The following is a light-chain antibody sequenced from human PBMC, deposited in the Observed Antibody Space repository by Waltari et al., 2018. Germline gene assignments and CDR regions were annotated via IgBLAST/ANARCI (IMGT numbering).Light chain of an antibody. V-gene: IGLV3-25*02. CDR2: KDI. J-gene: IGLJ2*01. CDR1: ALPNQL. Sequence: FQLTQSPSVSVSPGQTDRITCAGSALPNQLSYWYQQKPGQPPVLKIFKDIERTSGVPERFSAARSATVVTLTIHGVLADEEADYYCQATDIRVFGGVTKLTV. CDR3: QATDIRV.